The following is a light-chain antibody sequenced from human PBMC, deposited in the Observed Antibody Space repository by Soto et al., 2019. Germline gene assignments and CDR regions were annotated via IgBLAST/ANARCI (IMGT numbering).Light chain of an antibody. Sequence: EIVLTQSPGTLSLSPGERATLSCRASQTISKNYLAWYQQKPGQAPRPLIYHASTRAAGIPDRFSGSGSGTDFTLTISRLEPEDFAVYFCQQYASSQLTFGGGTKVEI. CDR1: QTISKNY. CDR3: QQYASSQLT. V-gene: IGKV3-20*01. CDR2: HAS. J-gene: IGKJ4*01.